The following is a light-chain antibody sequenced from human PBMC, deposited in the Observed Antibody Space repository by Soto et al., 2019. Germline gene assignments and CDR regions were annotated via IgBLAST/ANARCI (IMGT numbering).Light chain of an antibody. CDR1: QSISSW. J-gene: IGKJ1*01. V-gene: IGKV1-5*03. CDR3: QQYKSYPWT. Sequence: DIPMTQSPSTLSASVGDRVTITCRASQSISSWLAWYQQKPGKAPKVLIYKASGLENGVPSRFSGSGSGTEFTLPISSLQPDDFATYYCQQYKSYPWTFGQGTKVEIK. CDR2: KAS.